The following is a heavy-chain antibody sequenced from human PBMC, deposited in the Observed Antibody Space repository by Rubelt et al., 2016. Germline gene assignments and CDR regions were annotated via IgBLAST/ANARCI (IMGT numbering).Heavy chain of an antibody. CDR2: IYYSGST. CDR3: ARGLNSDSSGCDY. D-gene: IGHD6-19*01. J-gene: IGHJ4*02. V-gene: IGHV4-59*12. Sequence: QVQLQESGPGLVKPSETVSLTCTVSGGSISSYYWSWIRQPPGKGLEWIGHIYYSGSTNYNPSLKIRVSIAVDTSKNQFSLQLNSVTPEDTAVYYCARGLNSDSSGCDYWGQGTLVTVSS. CDR1: GGSISSYY.